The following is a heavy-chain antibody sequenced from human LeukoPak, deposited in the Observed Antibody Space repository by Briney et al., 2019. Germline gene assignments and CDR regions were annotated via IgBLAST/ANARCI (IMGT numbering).Heavy chain of an antibody. CDR3: ARRAGSYSHSYDY. CDR1: GFTFSNYD. J-gene: IGHJ4*02. CDR2: IGTAGDT. D-gene: IGHD2-15*01. V-gene: IGHV3-13*01. Sequence: GGSLRLSCAVSGFTFSNYDMHWVRQGLGKGLEWVSLIGTAGDTYYPGSGKGRFTISREKANNSFYLQMNSLRAGDTAVYYCARRAGSYSHSYDYWGQGTLVTVSS.